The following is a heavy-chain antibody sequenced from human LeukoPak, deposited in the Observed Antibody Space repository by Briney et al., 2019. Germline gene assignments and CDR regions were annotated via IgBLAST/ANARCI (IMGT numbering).Heavy chain of an antibody. V-gene: IGHV4-34*01. CDR2: INHSGST. J-gene: IGHJ6*04. Sequence: PSETLSLTCADYGGSFSGYYWSWIRQPPGKGLEWIGEINHSGSTNYNPSLKSRVTISVDTSKNQFSLKLSSVTAADTAVYYCASSGSSWYGMDVWGKGTTVTVSS. D-gene: IGHD6-13*01. CDR1: GGSFSGYY. CDR3: ASSGSSWYGMDV.